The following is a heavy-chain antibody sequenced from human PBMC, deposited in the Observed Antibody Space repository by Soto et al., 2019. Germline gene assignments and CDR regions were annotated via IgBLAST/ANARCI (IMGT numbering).Heavy chain of an antibody. D-gene: IGHD5-18*01. J-gene: IGHJ4*02. V-gene: IGHV4-34*01. Sequence: PAETMSLTCTVSGGSISSYYWGWIRQPPGKGLEWIGEINHSGSTNYNPSLKSRVTISVDTSKNQFSLKLSSVTAADTAVYYCARGRSGYSYGYLLYYFDYWGQGTLVTV. CDR2: INHSGST. CDR3: ARGRSGYSYGYLLYYFDY. CDR1: GGSISSYY.